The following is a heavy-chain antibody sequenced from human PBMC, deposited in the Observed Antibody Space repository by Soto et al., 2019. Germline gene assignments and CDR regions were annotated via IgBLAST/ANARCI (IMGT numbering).Heavy chain of an antibody. CDR1: GYTFTRYA. CDR3: AREHYDFWSGYFGPNDY. D-gene: IGHD3-3*01. Sequence: ASVKVSCKASGYTFTRYAMHWVRQAPGQRLEWMGWINAGNGNAKYSQKFQGRVTITRDTSASTAYMELSSLRSEDTAVYYCAREHYDFWSGYFGPNDYWGQGTLVTVSS. J-gene: IGHJ4*02. V-gene: IGHV1-3*01. CDR2: INAGNGNA.